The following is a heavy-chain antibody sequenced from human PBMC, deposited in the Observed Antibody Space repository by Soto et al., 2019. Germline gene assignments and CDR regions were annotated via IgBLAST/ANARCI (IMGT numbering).Heavy chain of an antibody. Sequence: EVQLVESGGGLVKPGGSLRLSCAASGFTFSSYSMNWVRQAPGKGLEWVSSISSSSSYIYYADSVKGRFTISRDNANNSREPQMNSLREEDTAVYDCAGLGAPRDYDDYACPLDYWGQGTLVTVSS. J-gene: IGHJ4*02. D-gene: IGHD4-17*01. CDR3: AGLGAPRDYDDYACPLDY. V-gene: IGHV3-21*01. CDR2: ISSSSSYI. CDR1: GFTFSSYS.